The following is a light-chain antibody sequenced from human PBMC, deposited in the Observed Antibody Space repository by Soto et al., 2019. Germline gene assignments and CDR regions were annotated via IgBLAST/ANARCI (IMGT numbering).Light chain of an antibody. Sequence: IVMTPSPATLSVSPGETAILSWRSSQSVSSNLAWYQQKPGQAPRLLIYGASTRATGIPARFSGSGSGTEFTLTISSLQSEDFAVYYCHQYGSAPPWTVGQGTKVDIK. J-gene: IGKJ1*01. CDR3: HQYGSAPPWT. CDR2: GAS. V-gene: IGKV3-15*01. CDR1: QSVSSN.